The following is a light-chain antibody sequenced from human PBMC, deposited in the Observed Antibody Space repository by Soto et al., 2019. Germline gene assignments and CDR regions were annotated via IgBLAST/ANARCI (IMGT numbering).Light chain of an antibody. V-gene: IGLV1-44*01. J-gene: IGLJ2*01. CDR2: SND. Sequence: QSALIQPPSVSGAPGQTVTITCSGGTCNIGSHSVNWSKQVPGPAPKVVILSNDERPSGVPDRISGSKSGASASLAISGLQVEDEADYYCSAWDDSLNGHLVFGGGTQLTVL. CDR1: TCNIGSHS. CDR3: SAWDDSLNGHLV.